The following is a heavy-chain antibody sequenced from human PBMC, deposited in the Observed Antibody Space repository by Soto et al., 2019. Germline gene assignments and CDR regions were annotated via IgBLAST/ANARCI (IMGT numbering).Heavy chain of an antibody. D-gene: IGHD1-26*01. Sequence: QVQLVQSGAEVKKPGASVKVSCKASGYTFTSYGISWVRQAPGQGLEWMGWISAYNGNTNYAQKLQGRVTMTTDTSTSTAYMELRSLRSDDTAVYYCAGDARLFYYGDYFQHWGQGTLVTVSS. CDR3: AGDARLFYYGDYFQH. CDR2: ISAYNGNT. V-gene: IGHV1-18*01. CDR1: GYTFTSYG. J-gene: IGHJ1*01.